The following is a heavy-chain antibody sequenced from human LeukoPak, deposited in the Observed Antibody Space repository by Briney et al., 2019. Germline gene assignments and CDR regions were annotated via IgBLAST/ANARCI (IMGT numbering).Heavy chain of an antibody. CDR3: AKGKAFYDFWSGYRGWFDP. J-gene: IGHJ5*02. Sequence: GGSLRLSCAASGFTFSSYGMHWVRQAPGKGLAWVAFIRYDGSNKYYADSVKGRFTISRDNSKNTLYLQMNSLRAEDTAVYYCAKGKAFYDFWSGYRGWFDPWGQGTLVTVSS. CDR2: IRYDGSNK. CDR1: GFTFSSYG. V-gene: IGHV3-30*02. D-gene: IGHD3-3*01.